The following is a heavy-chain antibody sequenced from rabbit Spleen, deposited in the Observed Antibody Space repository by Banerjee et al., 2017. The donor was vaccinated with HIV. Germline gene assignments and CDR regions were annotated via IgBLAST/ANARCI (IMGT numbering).Heavy chain of an antibody. Sequence: QEQLEESGGDLVKPGASLALTCTASGFSFSSGADMCWVHQAPEKGLQWIACIDTGTYSTYYASWAKGRCTVSMASSTTVTLQRTSLTVADTATYFCARDTGSSFSSYGMDLWGPGTLVTGS. CDR2: IDTGTYST. D-gene: IGHD8-1*01. CDR1: GFSFSSGAD. J-gene: IGHJ6*01. V-gene: IGHV1S45*01. CDR3: ARDTGSSFSSYGMDL.